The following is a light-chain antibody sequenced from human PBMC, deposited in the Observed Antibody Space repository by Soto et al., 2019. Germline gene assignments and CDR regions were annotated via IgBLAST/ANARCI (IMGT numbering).Light chain of an antibody. CDR3: QQCDGSPFA. Sequence: EIVLTQSPGTLSLSPGERATLSCRASQRLSSACLAWYQQKPGQAPRLLIYGASSRATGVPDRSSGSGSGTDFTLTIGRLEPEDFAVYYCQQCDGSPFAFGQGTKVDIK. V-gene: IGKV3-20*01. CDR2: GAS. CDR1: QRLSSAC. J-gene: IGKJ1*01.